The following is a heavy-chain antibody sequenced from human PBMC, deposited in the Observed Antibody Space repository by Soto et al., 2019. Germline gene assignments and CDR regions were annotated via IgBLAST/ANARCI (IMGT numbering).Heavy chain of an antibody. D-gene: IGHD2-8*01. J-gene: IGHJ6*02. CDR2: ISSSTSYI. Sequence: GGSLRLSCAASGFTFSSYSMNWVRQAPGKGLEWVSSISSSTSYIYYADSVKGRFTISRDNAKNSLYLQMNSLRAEDTAVYYCAKDLKVATECTNGVCYAPANYYYGMDVWCQGTTVTVSS. CDR3: AKDLKVATECTNGVCYAPANYYYGMDV. CDR1: GFTFSSYS. V-gene: IGHV3-21*01.